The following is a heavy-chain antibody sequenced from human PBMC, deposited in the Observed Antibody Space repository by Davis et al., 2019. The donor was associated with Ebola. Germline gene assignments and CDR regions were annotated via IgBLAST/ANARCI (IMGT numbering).Heavy chain of an antibody. D-gene: IGHD6-13*01. CDR3: AVSSSWYGPSDY. J-gene: IGHJ4*02. V-gene: IGHV4-59*12. Sequence: PSETLSLTCTVSGGSISSYYWSWIRQPPGKGLEWIGYIYYSGSTNYNPSLKSRVTISVDTSKNQFSLKLSSVTAADTAVYYCAVSSSWYGPSDYWGQGTLVTVSS. CDR1: GGSISSYY. CDR2: IYYSGST.